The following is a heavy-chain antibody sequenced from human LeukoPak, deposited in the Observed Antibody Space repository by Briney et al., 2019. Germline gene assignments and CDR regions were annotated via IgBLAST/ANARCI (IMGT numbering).Heavy chain of an antibody. Sequence: GGSLRLSCAAPGFTFTNYALNWVGQAPAKWLHPDSAITSGGGTYYADSVKGRFTISRDNSKNTLYLQMNSLRPEDTAVYYCAKRGSGSTWNPGHYCGQGTLVTVSS. CDR2: ITSGGGT. D-gene: IGHD6-13*01. V-gene: IGHV3-23*01. CDR3: AKRGSGSTWNPGHY. J-gene: IGHJ4*02. CDR1: GFTFTNYA.